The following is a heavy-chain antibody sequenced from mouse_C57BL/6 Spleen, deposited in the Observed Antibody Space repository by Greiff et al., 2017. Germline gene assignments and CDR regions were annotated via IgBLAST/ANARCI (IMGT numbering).Heavy chain of an antibody. Sequence: QVQLQQSGPGLVQPSQSLSITCTVSGFSLTSYGVHWVRQSPGKGLEWLGVIWSGGSTDDNAAFISRLSISKDNSKSQVFFKMNSLQADDTAIYYCARFFDYWGQGTTLTVSS. CDR2: IWSGGST. CDR1: GFSLTSYG. J-gene: IGHJ2*01. CDR3: ARFFDY. V-gene: IGHV2-2*01.